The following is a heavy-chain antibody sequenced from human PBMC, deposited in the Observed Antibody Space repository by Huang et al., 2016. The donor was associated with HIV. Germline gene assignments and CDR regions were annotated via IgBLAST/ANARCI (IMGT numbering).Heavy chain of an antibody. J-gene: IGHJ6*03. V-gene: IGHV4-34*01. Sequence: QVQLQQWGAGLLRPSETLSLTCAVYGGSFSGYYGTWISQPPGKGLEWIGEINHSESTNYNPSLKSRVTSSVDTSRNQFSLTLTSVTAADTAVYYCARGQGGYYYYYRDVWGKGTTVTVSS. CDR3: ARGQGGYYYYYRDV. CDR1: GGSFSGYY. CDR2: INHSEST.